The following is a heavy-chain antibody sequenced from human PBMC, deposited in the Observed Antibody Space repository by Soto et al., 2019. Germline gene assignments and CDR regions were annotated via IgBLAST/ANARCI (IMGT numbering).Heavy chain of an antibody. J-gene: IGHJ1*01. Sequence: SETLSLPCAVYGGSFSGYYWSWIRQPPGKGLEWIGEINHSGSTNYNPSLKSRVTISVDTSKNQFSLKLSSVTAADTAVYYCARGGSDYDFWSGYYRVYFQHWGQGTLVTVSS. CDR3: ARGGSDYDFWSGYYRVYFQH. CDR1: GGSFSGYY. D-gene: IGHD3-3*01. CDR2: INHSGST. V-gene: IGHV4-34*01.